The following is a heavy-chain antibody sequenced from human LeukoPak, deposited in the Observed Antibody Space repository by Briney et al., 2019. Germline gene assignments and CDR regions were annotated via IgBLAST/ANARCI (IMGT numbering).Heavy chain of an antibody. V-gene: IGHV3-11*01. CDR2: ISSSGSTI. J-gene: IGHJ4*02. D-gene: IGHD3-16*01. Sequence: GESLRLSCAASGFTFSDYYMSWIRQAPGKGLEWVSYISSSGSTIYYADSVKGRFTISRDNAKNSLYLQMNSLRAEDTAVYYCATIGVLGDYFDYWGQGTLVTVSS. CDR3: ATIGVLGDYFDY. CDR1: GFTFSDYY.